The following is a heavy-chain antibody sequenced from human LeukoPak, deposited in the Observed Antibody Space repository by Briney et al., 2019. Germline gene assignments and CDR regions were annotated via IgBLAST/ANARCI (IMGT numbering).Heavy chain of an antibody. Sequence: SETLSLTCAVYGGSFSGYYWSWIRQPPGKGLEWIGEINHSGSTNYNPSLKSRVTISVDTSKNQFSLKLSSVTAADTAVYYCARHVGRSRNRYYFDYWGQGTLVTVSS. CDR3: ARHVGRSRNRYYFDY. V-gene: IGHV4-34*01. J-gene: IGHJ4*02. D-gene: IGHD1-14*01. CDR2: INHSGST. CDR1: GGSFSGYY.